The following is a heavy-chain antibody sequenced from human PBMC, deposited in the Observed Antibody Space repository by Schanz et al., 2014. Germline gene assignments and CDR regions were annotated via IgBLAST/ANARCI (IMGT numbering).Heavy chain of an antibody. D-gene: IGHD2-8*02. Sequence: QVQLVESGGGVVQPGRSLRLSCAASGFTFRGHAMHWVRQAPGKGLEKVAAISTDGTNTYYAASVRGRFTISRDNSKNTVYQPMDSLRSEDTAVYYCARDRGALVTHNDALNLWGQGTMVSVSS. CDR2: ISTDGTNT. CDR1: GFTFRGHA. J-gene: IGHJ3*01. CDR3: ARDRGALVTHNDALNL. V-gene: IGHV3-30*04.